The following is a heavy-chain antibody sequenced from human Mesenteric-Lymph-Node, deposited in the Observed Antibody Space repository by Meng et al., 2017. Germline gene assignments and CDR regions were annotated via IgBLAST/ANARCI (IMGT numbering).Heavy chain of an antibody. Sequence: SVKVSCKASGGTFSSYAISWVRQAPGQGLEWMGGIIPIFGTANYAQKFQGRVTITTDESTSTAYMELSSLRSEDTAVYYCVSYSWGASYFDYWGQGTLVTVSS. J-gene: IGHJ4*02. D-gene: IGHD2-15*01. CDR1: GGTFSSYA. CDR2: IIPIFGTA. CDR3: VSYSWGASYFDY. V-gene: IGHV1-69*05.